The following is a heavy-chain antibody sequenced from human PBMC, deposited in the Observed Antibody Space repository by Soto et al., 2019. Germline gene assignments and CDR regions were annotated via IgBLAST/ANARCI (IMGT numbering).Heavy chain of an antibody. Sequence: GDSVKVSCKASGYIFTANFINWVRQAPGQGLEWMGRLNPNTGDAEYAQEFQGRVTMTRDTSISTAYMEVTSLTSDDTAVYYCAIFLLKHSSRCCILSWG. D-gene: IGHD2-2*01. J-gene: IGHJ5*01. V-gene: IGHV1-2*06. CDR3: AIFLLKHSSRCCILS. CDR1: GYIFTANF. CDR2: LNPNTGDA.